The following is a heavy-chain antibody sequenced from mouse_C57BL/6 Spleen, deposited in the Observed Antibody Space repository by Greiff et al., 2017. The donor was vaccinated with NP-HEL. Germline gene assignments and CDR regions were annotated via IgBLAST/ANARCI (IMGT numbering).Heavy chain of an antibody. CDR1: GFTFSDYG. J-gene: IGHJ3*01. CDR3: ARWPGFAY. V-gene: IGHV5-17*01. Sequence: EVMLVESGGGLVKPGGSLKLSCAASGFTFSDYGMHWVRQAPEKGLEWVAYISSGSSTIYYVDTVKGRFTISRANAKNTLFLQMTSLRSEDTAMYYCARWPGFAYWGQGTLVTVSA. CDR2: ISSGSSTI.